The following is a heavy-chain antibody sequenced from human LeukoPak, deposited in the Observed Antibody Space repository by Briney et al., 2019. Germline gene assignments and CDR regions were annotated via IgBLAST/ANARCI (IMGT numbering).Heavy chain of an antibody. D-gene: IGHD6-19*01. J-gene: IGHJ4*02. V-gene: IGHV1-2*02. Sequence: ASLKVSCKASGYTFTGYYMHWVRQATGQGLEWMVWINPNSGGTNYAQKFQDRVTMTRDTYISTAYMVLSRLRSDDTAVYYCARVGAVAGSHFDYWGQGTLVTVSS. CDR1: GYTFTGYY. CDR3: ARVGAVAGSHFDY. CDR2: INPNSGGT.